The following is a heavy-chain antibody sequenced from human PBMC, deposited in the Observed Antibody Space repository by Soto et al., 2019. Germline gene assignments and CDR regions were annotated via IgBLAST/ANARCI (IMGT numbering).Heavy chain of an antibody. J-gene: IGHJ5*02. CDR3: ARHHGPTTSENWFDP. Sequence: QVHMVQSGVEVKTPGASVKVSCQASGYTFFTYDISWVRQAPGQGLEWMGCISTYSGDTKYAQKFQGRVTMTTDTSTTTAYLELRSLRSDHTAVYYCARHHGPTTSENWFDPWGQGTLVTVSS. V-gene: IGHV1-18*01. CDR1: GYTFFTYD. CDR2: ISTYSGDT. D-gene: IGHD5-12*01.